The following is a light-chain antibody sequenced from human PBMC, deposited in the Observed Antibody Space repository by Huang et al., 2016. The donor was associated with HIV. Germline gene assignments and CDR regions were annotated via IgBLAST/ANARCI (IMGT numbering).Light chain of an antibody. CDR3: QQYYSYRA. J-gene: IGKJ1*01. CDR2: AAS. V-gene: IGKV1-8*01. CDR1: QGVNNF. Sequence: AIRMTQSPSSLSASTGDRVTITCRASQGVNNFLAWYQQKPGKAPNLLIYAASILETGVPSRFSGSGSGTEFNLSISCLQSEDFATYYCQQYYSYRAFGQGTQVEIK.